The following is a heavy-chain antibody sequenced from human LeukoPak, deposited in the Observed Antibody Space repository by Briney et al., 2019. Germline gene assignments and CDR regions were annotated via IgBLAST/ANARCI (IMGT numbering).Heavy chain of an antibody. Sequence: TSETLSLTCTVSGGSISSSSYYWGWIRQSPGKGLEWFGSMYYSGSSYYNPSLKSRVTIFVDTSKNQFSLQLSSVTATDTAVYYCARVMVRGVSFFDYWGQGTLVTVSS. CDR3: ARVMVRGVSFFDY. J-gene: IGHJ4*02. CDR2: MYYSGSS. D-gene: IGHD3-10*01. CDR1: GGSISSSSYY. V-gene: IGHV4-39*01.